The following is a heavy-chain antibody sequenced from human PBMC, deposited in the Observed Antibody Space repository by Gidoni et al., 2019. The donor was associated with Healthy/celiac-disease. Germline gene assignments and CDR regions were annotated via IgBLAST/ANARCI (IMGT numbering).Heavy chain of an antibody. CDR1: GFTFSSYA. D-gene: IGHD1-7*01. CDR3: VNGLTGTTTYY. V-gene: IGHV3-64D*06. CDR2: ISSNGGST. J-gene: IGHJ4*02. Sequence: EVQLVESGGGLVQPGGSLRLSCSASGFTFSSYAMHWVRQAPGKGLEYVSAISSNGGSTYYADSVKGRFTISRDNSKNTLYLQMSSLRAEDTAVYYCVNGLTGTTTYYWGQGTLVTVSS.